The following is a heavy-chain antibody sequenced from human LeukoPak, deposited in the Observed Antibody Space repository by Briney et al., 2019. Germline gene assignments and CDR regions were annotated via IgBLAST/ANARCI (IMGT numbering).Heavy chain of an antibody. CDR2: ISGSGAST. CDR3: AKDPRIDCSGGSCYYLHY. D-gene: IGHD2-15*01. V-gene: IGHV3-23*01. CDR1: GFTFSSYG. J-gene: IGHJ4*02. Sequence: GGSLRLSCAASGFTFSSYGMSWVRQAPGKGLEWVSAISGSGASTYYADSVKGRFTISRDNSKNTLYLQMNSLRAEDTAVYYCAKDPRIDCSGGSCYYLHYWGQGTLVTVSS.